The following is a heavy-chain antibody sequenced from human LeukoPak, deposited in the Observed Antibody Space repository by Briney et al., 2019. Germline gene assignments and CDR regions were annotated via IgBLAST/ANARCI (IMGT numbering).Heavy chain of an antibody. D-gene: IGHD6-19*01. CDR2: IYYSGST. J-gene: IGHJ2*01. CDR3: ARHILIALPGALLRNSSFDL. CDR1: GGSLSSISYY. Sequence: PETPCPSRMVSGGSLSSISYYGGWIRQSPGKGLEWIGSIYYSGSTYDNPSLKSRVTISVDTSKNQFSLKRTSVTAADTAVYYCARHILIALPGALLRNSSFDLWGRGTLVTVSS. V-gene: IGHV4-39*01.